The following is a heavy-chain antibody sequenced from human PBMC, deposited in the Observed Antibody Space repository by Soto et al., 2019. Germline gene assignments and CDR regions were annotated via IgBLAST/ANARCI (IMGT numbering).Heavy chain of an antibody. CDR2: MNPNSGNR. V-gene: IGHV1-8*01. CDR3: ARGPRRASRREEDFDY. J-gene: IGHJ4*02. CDR1: GYTFTSYD. D-gene: IGHD1-1*01. Sequence: QVQLVQSGAEVKKPGASVKVSCKASGYTFTSYDINWVRQATGQGLEWMGWMNPNSGNRGYAQKFQGRVTMTRNTSISTAYMELSSLRSEDTAVYYSARGPRRASRREEDFDYWGQGTLVTVSS.